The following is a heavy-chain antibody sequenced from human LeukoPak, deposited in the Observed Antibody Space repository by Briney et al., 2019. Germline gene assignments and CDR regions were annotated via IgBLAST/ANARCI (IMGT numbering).Heavy chain of an antibody. CDR2: IYTSGST. J-gene: IGHJ4*02. D-gene: IGHD2-2*01. CDR1: GGSISSGSYY. CDR3: ARSKYHGSVIDY. Sequence: SETLSLTCTVSGGSISSGSYYWSWIRQPAGKGLEWIGRIYTSGSTNYNPSLKSRVTISVDTSKNHFSLKLSSVTAADTAVYYCARSKYHGSVIDYWGQGTLVTVSS. V-gene: IGHV4-61*02.